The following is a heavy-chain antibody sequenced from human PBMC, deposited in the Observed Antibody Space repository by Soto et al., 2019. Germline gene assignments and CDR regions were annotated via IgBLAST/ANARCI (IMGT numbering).Heavy chain of an antibody. J-gene: IGHJ4*02. CDR1: GGSFSDNS. Sequence: QVQLQQWGAGLLKPSETLSLTCTVSGGSFSDNSWSWIRQSPGKGLQWIGEIKQNGNTDYTPSLKSRLTLSTDTSNNRLSMTMTSVTAADTAVYYCATITRLCYASGNYSPEVFEYWGQGTLVTVSS. CDR3: ATITRLCYASGNYSPEVFEY. D-gene: IGHD3-10*01. CDR2: IKQNGNT. V-gene: IGHV4-34*01.